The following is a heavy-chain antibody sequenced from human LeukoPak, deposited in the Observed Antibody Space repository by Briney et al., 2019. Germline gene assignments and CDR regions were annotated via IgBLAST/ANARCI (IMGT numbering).Heavy chain of an antibody. CDR2: IYPGDPDT. V-gene: IGHV5-51*01. Sequence: GESLKISCKGSGYSFTSYWIGWVRQMPGKGLEWMGIIYPGDPDTRYSPSFQGQVTISADKSISTAYLQWSSLKASDTAMYYCARPSSLNSPLYKQQLELQFWGQGTLVTVSS. D-gene: IGHD6-13*01. J-gene: IGHJ1*01. CDR3: ARPSSLNSPLYKQQLELQF. CDR1: GYSFTSYW.